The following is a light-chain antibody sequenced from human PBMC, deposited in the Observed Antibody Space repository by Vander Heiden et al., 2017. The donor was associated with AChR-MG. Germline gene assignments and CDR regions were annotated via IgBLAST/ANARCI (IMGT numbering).Light chain of an antibody. V-gene: IGKV1-33*01. CDR1: QDISNY. CDR2: DAS. J-gene: IGKJ4*01. Sequence: LPVSPSPSSLSASVGDRVTITCQASQDISNYLNWYQQKPGKAPKLLIYDASNLETGVPSRFSGSGSGTDFTFTISSLQPEDIATYYCQQYDNLPLTFGGGTKVEIK. CDR3: QQYDNLPLT.